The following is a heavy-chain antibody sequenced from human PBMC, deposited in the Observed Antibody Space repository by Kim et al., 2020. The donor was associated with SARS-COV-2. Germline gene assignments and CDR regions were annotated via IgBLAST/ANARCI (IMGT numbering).Heavy chain of an antibody. D-gene: IGHD5-12*01. CDR1: GFTFGNYI. Sequence: GGSLRLSCTGSGFTFGNYIMSWVRQAPGRGLEWVSGIDGSRGMAYYGYSVKGRFTISRDNSKNAVYLQMNSLRAEDTAIYYCAKDGYDSSRYY. V-gene: IGHV3-23*01. J-gene: IGHJ6*03. CDR2: IDGSRGMA. CDR3: AKDGYDSSRYY.